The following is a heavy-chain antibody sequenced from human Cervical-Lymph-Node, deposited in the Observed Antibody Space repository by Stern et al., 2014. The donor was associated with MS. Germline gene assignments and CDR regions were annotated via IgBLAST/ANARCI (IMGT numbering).Heavy chain of an antibody. V-gene: IGHV3-30*03. J-gene: IGHJ4*02. CDR1: GFTFSCYA. CDR2: ISYDEKNE. CDR3: VPGSGAFDY. D-gene: IGHD3-10*01. Sequence: VQLVESGGGVVQPGTSLRLSCATSGFTFSCYAMHWVRQAPGKGLQWLAVISYDEKNENYADSVSVRFTISRDSSKKMLYLQMDSLTIDDTAVYYCVPGSGAFDYWGQGTLVIVSS.